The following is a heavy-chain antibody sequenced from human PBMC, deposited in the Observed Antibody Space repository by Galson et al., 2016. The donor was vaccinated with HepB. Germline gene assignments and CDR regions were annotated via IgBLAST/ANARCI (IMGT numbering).Heavy chain of an antibody. Sequence: SVKVSCKASGYTFTSYGITWVRQAPGQGLEWMGWINPINGNINYVQKLQGRVTMTRDTSTGTAYMELRSLRSDDTAVYYCARVRYGDVDHWGQGTLVIVSP. CDR2: INPINGNI. CDR1: GYTFTSYG. J-gene: IGHJ4*02. V-gene: IGHV1-18*04. CDR3: ARVRYGDVDH. D-gene: IGHD2-21*01.